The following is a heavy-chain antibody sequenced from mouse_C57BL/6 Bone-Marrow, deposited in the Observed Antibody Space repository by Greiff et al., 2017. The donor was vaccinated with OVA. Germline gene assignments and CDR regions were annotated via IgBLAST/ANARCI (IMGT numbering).Heavy chain of an antibody. CDR3: SHLLLPH. V-gene: IGHV1-7*01. J-gene: IGHJ2*01. CDR1: GYTFTSYW. Sequence: QVQLQQSGAELAKPGASVKLSCKASGYTFTSYWMHWVKQRPGQGLEWIGYINPSSGYTKYNQKFKDKATLPADKSSSTAYMQLSSLTYEDSAVYYCSHLLLPHWGQGTTLTVSS. CDR2: INPSSGYT. D-gene: IGHD1-1*01.